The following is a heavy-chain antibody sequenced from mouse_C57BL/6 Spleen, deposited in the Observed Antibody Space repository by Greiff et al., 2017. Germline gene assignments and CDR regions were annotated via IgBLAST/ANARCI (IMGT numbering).Heavy chain of an antibody. J-gene: IGHJ3*01. V-gene: IGHV5-9*01. CDR1: GFTFSSYT. Sequence: EVKVVESGGGLVKPGGSLTLSCAASGFTFSSYTMSWVRQTPEKRLEWVATISGGGGTTYYPASVKGRFTISRDNAKKTLYLQMSSLRSEDTALYYCARHDRYGSTFAYWGQGTLVTVSA. CDR2: ISGGGGTT. CDR3: ARHDRYGSTFAY. D-gene: IGHD1-1*01.